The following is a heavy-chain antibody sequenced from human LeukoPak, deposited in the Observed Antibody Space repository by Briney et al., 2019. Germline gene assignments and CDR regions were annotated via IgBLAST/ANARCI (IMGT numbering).Heavy chain of an antibody. CDR3: ARDRYGAVAGHGGFDY. D-gene: IGHD6-19*01. CDR2: INSDGSST. V-gene: IGHV3-74*01. CDR1: GFTFSSYW. J-gene: IGHJ4*02. Sequence: GGSLRLSCAASGFTFSSYWMHWVRQAPGKGLVWVSRINSDGSSTSYADPVKGRFTISRDNAKNTLYLQMNSLRAEDTAVYYCARDRYGAVAGHGGFDYWGQGTLVTVSS.